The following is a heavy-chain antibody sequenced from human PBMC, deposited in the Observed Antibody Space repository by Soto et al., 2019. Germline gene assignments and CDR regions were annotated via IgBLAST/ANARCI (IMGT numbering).Heavy chain of an antibody. D-gene: IGHD6-13*01. J-gene: IGHJ4*02. CDR2: ISTYNGKT. V-gene: IGHV1-18*01. Sequence: QVQLVQSGAEVKKPGASVKVSCKTSGYTFSTYPISWVRQAPGQGLEWVGWISTYNGKTNYGQKFQGRVTITTDTSASTAYMNLRNLRSEDTAVYYCARDRVEAALGTFDQWGQGTLVNVSS. CDR1: GYTFSTYP. CDR3: ARDRVEAALGTFDQ.